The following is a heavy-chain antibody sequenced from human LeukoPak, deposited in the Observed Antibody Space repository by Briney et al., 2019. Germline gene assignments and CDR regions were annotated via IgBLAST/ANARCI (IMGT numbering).Heavy chain of an antibody. V-gene: IGHV4-30-4*01. J-gene: IGHJ6*02. D-gene: IGHD3-10*01. CDR3: ARDGPRGVLSMDV. CDR2: SYYSGRT. Sequence: SETLSLTCTVSGGSISGSDYYWSWIRQPPGRGLEWIGYSYYSGRTYFNPSLKSRAAISLDTSKNHFSLRLSSVTAADTAVYYCARDGPRGVLSMDVWGQGTTVTVSS. CDR1: GGSISGSDYY.